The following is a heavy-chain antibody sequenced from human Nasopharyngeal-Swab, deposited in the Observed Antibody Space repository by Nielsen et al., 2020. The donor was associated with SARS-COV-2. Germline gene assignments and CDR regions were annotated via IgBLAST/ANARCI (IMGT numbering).Heavy chain of an antibody. D-gene: IGHD4-17*01. V-gene: IGHV3-23*01. J-gene: IGHJ4*02. Sequence: GGSLRLSCAASGFTFDTFGMTWVRQAPGKGLEWVSRISGSGSGTYYADSVKGRFTISRGNSKNTLYLQMNSLRADDTAVYYCAKGGVSVYGDSYYFDFWGQGTLVTVSS. CDR3: AKGGVSVYGDSYYFDF. CDR1: GFTFDTFG. CDR2: ISGSGSGT.